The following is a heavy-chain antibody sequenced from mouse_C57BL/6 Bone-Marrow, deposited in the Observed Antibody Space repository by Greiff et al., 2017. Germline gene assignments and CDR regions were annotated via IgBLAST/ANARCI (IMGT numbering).Heavy chain of an antibody. Sequence: VQLQESGAELASPGASVTLSCMASGYTFTDHIMNWVKKRPGQGLEWIGRICSVSGETNSNQEFMGKATFSVDRSYSTVYMVLNSLTSEDPAVYYCGMGDDYGSPFAYWGQGTLVTVSA. CDR2: ICSVSGET. J-gene: IGHJ3*01. CDR1: GYTFTDHI. V-gene: IGHV1-11*01. D-gene: IGHD1-1*01. CDR3: GMGDDYGSPFAY.